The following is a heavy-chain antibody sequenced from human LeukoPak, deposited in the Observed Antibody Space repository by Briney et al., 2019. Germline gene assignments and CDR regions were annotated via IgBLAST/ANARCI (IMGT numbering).Heavy chain of an antibody. D-gene: IGHD3-10*01. CDR1: GYTFTGYY. V-gene: IGHV1-2*02. CDR3: ARAGMVRVVIIPYDAFDI. CDR2: INPNSGGT. J-gene: IGHJ3*02. Sequence: ASVKVSRKASGYTFTGYYMHWVRQAPGQGLEWMGWINPNSGGTNYAQQFQGRGTMTRDTSISTAYMELSRLRSDDTAVYYCARAGMVRVVIIPYDAFDIWGQGTMLTVS.